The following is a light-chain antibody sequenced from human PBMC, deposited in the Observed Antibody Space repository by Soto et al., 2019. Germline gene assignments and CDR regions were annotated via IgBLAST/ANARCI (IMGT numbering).Light chain of an antibody. V-gene: IGKV1-39*01. J-gene: IGKJ1*01. CDR3: QQSYINPRT. Sequence: DIQMTQSPSSLSASVGDRVTITCRASQSISVYLSWYQHKPEKAPKVLISTASNLQSGVPSRFSGSGSGTDFTLTISRLQPEDFATYYCQQSYINPRTFGQGTKVKIK. CDR1: QSISVY. CDR2: TAS.